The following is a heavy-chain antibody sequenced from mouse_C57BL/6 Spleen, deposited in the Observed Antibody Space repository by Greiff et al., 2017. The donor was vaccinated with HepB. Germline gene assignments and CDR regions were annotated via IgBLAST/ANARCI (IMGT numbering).Heavy chain of an antibody. J-gene: IGHJ4*01. V-gene: IGHV1-9*01. Sequence: TFTADTSSNTAYMQLSSLTTEDSAIYYCARNDYDVGYAMDYWGQGTSVTVSS. D-gene: IGHD2-4*01. CDR3: ARNDYDVGYAMDY.